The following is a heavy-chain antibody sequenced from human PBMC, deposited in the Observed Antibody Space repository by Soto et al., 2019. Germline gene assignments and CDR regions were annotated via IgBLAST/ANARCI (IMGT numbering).Heavy chain of an antibody. CDR2: IIPIFGTA. J-gene: IGHJ6*02. CDR3: ARELTDTAMAQRVDYYYYYGMDV. V-gene: IGHV1-69*06. Sequence: SVKVSCKXSGGTFSSYAISWVRQAPGQGLEWMGGIIPIFGTANYAQKFQGRVTITADKSTSTAYMELSSLRSEDTAVYYCARELTDTAMAQRVDYYYYYGMDVWGQGTTVTVSS. D-gene: IGHD5-18*01. CDR1: GGTFSSYA.